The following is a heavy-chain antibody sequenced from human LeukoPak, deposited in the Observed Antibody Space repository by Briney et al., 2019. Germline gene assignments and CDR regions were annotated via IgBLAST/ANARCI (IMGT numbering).Heavy chain of an antibody. CDR2: ISYDGNDK. CDR3: ARPYNSGWYGDSDY. CDR1: GFTFSSYA. Sequence: PGGSLRLSCAASGFTFSSYAMHWVRQAPGKGLEWVAVISYDGNDKYYGDSLKGRFTISRDNSKNTLYLQMNSLRAEDTAVYYCARPYNSGWYGDSDYWGQGTLVTVSS. D-gene: IGHD6-19*01. J-gene: IGHJ4*02. V-gene: IGHV3-30-3*01.